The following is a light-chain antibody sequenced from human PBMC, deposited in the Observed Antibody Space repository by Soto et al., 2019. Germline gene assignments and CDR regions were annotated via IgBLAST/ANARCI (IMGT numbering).Light chain of an antibody. CDR1: SSNIGNNY. J-gene: IGLJ1*01. V-gene: IGLV1-51*02. Sequence: QSVLTQPPSVSAAPGQKVTISCSGSSSNIGNNYVSWYQQLPGTAPKLLIFENNKRPSGIPDRFSGSKSGTSATLGITGLQTGDEADYYCGTWDNSLGAPSVFGTGTKVTVL. CDR3: GTWDNSLGAPSV. CDR2: ENN.